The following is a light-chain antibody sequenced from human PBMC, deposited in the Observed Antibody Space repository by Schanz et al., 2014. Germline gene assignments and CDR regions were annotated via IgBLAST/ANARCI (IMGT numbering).Light chain of an antibody. CDR2: GAF. CDR1: QSVSSSY. CDR3: QHYDVPPLT. V-gene: IGKV3-20*01. Sequence: EIVMTQSPATLSVSPGERATLSCRASQSVSSSYLAWYQHRPGQAPRLLIYGAFDRATGIPDRFSGSGSGTVFTLTISRLEPEDNAVYHCQHYDVPPLTFGGGTKVEIK. J-gene: IGKJ4*01.